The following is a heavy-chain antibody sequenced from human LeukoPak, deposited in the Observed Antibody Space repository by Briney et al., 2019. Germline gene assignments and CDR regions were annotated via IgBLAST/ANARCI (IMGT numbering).Heavy chain of an antibody. J-gene: IGHJ4*02. Sequence: GGTLRLSCAASGFTFSTYGMSWVRQAPGKGLEWVSAISGSGGSTYYADSVKGRFTISRDNSKNTLYLQMNSLRAEDTAVYYCAKDHAAGSGYYWFLDYWGQGTLVTVSS. V-gene: IGHV3-23*01. CDR1: GFTFSTYG. CDR2: ISGSGGST. D-gene: IGHD3-22*01. CDR3: AKDHAAGSGYYWFLDY.